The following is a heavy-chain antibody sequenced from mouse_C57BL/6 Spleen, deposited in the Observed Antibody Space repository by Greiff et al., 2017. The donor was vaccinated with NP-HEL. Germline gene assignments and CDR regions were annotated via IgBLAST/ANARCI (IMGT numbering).Heavy chain of an antibody. J-gene: IGHJ4*01. V-gene: IGHV1-55*01. CDR3: AIRYYGSYYYAMDY. D-gene: IGHD1-1*01. CDR2: IYPGSGST. Sequence: QVQLQQPGAELVKPGASVKMSCKASGYTFTSYWITWVKQRPGKGLEWLGDIYPGSGSTNYNEKFKSKATLTVDKSSSTAYMQLSSLTSEDSAVYYCAIRYYGSYYYAMDYWGQGTSVTVSS. CDR1: GYTFTSYW.